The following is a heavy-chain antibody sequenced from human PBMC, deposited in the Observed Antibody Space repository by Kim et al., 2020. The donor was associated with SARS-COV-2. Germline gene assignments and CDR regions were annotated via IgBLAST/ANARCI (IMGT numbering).Heavy chain of an antibody. J-gene: IGHJ5*02. Sequence: ASVKVSCKASGYTFTSYDINWVRQATGQGLEWMGWMNPNSGNTGYAQKFQGRVTMTRNTSISTAYMELSSLRSEDTAVYYCAREWDSSGWYAGSFDPWGQGTLVTVSS. CDR1: GYTFTSYD. V-gene: IGHV1-8*01. CDR2: MNPNSGNT. CDR3: AREWDSSGWYAGSFDP. D-gene: IGHD6-19*01.